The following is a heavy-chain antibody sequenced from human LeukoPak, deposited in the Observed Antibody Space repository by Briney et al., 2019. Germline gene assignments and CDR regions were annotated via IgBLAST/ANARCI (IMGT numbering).Heavy chain of an antibody. Sequence: SETLSLTCTVSSDSISSNNYYWGWIRQPPGKGLEWIGSIYYSGNTYYNPSLKSRVTISVDTSKNQFSLKLSSVTAADTAVYYCAREDSSGYFCDYWGQGTLVTVSS. CDR3: AREDSSGYFCDY. D-gene: IGHD3-22*01. CDR1: SDSISSNNYY. CDR2: IYYSGNT. V-gene: IGHV4-39*07. J-gene: IGHJ4*02.